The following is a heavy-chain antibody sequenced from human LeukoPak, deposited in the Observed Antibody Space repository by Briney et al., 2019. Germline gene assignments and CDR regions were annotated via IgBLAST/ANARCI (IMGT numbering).Heavy chain of an antibody. CDR3: ARGPYSGSYFDY. D-gene: IGHD1-26*01. Sequence: GGSLRLSCAASGFTFSSYEMNWVRQAPGKGLEWVAVISYDGSNKYYADSVKGRFTISRDNSKNTLYLQMNSLRSEDTAVYYCARGPYSGSYFDYWGQGTLVTVSS. CDR2: ISYDGSNK. J-gene: IGHJ4*02. CDR1: GFTFSSYE. V-gene: IGHV3-30*04.